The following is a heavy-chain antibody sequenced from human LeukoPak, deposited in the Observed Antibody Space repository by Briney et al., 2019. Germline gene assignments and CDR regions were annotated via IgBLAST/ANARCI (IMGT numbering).Heavy chain of an antibody. J-gene: IGHJ4*02. D-gene: IGHD3-22*01. Sequence: SETLPLTCTVSGGSISSYYWSWIRQPPGKGLERIGYIYYSGSTNYNPSLKSRVTISVDTSKNQFSLKLSSVTAADTAVYYCARDRHYYDSSGYYAGFDYWGQGTLVTVSS. CDR1: GGSISSYY. V-gene: IGHV4-59*01. CDR3: ARDRHYYDSSGYYAGFDY. CDR2: IYYSGST.